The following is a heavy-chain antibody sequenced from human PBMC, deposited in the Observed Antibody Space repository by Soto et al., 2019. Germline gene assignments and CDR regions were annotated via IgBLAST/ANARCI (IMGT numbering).Heavy chain of an antibody. CDR3: ARVERGITIFGVVIPPFDY. CDR1: GFTFSDYY. CDR2: ISSSGSTI. Sequence: QVQLVESGGGLVKPGGSLRLSCAASGFTFSDYYMSWIRQAPGKGLEWVSYISSSGSTIFYADSVKGRFTISRDTAENSLYLQMNSLRAEDTAVYYCARVERGITIFGVVIPPFDYWGQGTLVTVSS. D-gene: IGHD3-3*01. V-gene: IGHV3-11*01. J-gene: IGHJ4*02.